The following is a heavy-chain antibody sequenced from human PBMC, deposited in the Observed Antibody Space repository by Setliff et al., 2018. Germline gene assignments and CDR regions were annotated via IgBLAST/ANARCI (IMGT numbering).Heavy chain of an antibody. CDR1: GGSISGYY. J-gene: IGHJ4*02. Sequence: SETLSLTCTVSGGSISGYYWSWIRQPPGKELEWIGYIYYTGTTNYNPSLKSRSLDTSKNQFSLKLSSVTAADTAVYYCARGSYYDSSGYSPDFFDYWGQGTLVTVSS. V-gene: IGHV4-59*08. D-gene: IGHD3-22*01. CDR2: IYYTGTT. CDR3: ARGSYYDSSGYSPDFFDY.